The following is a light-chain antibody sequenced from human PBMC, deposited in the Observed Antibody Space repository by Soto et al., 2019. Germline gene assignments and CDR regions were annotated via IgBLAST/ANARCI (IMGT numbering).Light chain of an antibody. Sequence: EIVLTQSPGTLSLSPGERATLSCRASQSVGSYFAWYQQKPGQAPRLLIYDAFSRATGIPARFSGSGSGTDVTLTISSLEPEDFAVYFCKQRSSWPLTFGGGTKVDIK. CDR1: QSVGSY. CDR3: KQRSSWPLT. J-gene: IGKJ4*01. V-gene: IGKV3-11*01. CDR2: DAF.